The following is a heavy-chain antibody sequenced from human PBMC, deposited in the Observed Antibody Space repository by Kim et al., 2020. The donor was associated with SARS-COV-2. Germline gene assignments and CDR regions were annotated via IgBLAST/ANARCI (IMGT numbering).Heavy chain of an antibody. CDR2: ST. V-gene: IGHV4-34*01. Sequence: STSYNPSLTSRVTISVDTSKNQFSLKLSSVTAADTAVYYCARLSGYVIDYWGQGTLVTVSS. CDR3: ARLSGYVIDY. D-gene: IGHD5-12*01. J-gene: IGHJ4*02.